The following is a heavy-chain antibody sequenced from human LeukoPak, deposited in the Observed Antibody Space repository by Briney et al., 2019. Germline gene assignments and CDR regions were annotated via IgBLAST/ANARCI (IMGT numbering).Heavy chain of an antibody. J-gene: IGHJ4*02. CDR3: AREYCSSTSCYAFDY. CDR2: ISSSGSTI. Sequence: PGGSLRLSCAASGFPFSSYEMNWVRQAPGKGLEWVSYISSSGSTIYYADSVKGRFTISRDNAKNSLYLQMNSLRAEDTAVYYCAREYCSSTSCYAFDYWGQGTLVTVSS. D-gene: IGHD2-2*01. CDR1: GFPFSSYE. V-gene: IGHV3-48*03.